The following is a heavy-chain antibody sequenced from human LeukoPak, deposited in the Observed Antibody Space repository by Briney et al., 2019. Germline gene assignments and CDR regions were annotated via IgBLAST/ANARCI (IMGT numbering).Heavy chain of an antibody. V-gene: IGHV3-7*03. D-gene: IGHD1-26*01. CDR1: GFSFTTYW. CDR3: ARRRDSGSLQHFDY. J-gene: IGHJ4*02. Sequence: GGSLRLSCAASGFSFTTYWMSWVRQAPGKGLEWVANIKQDGTEKYYVDSVKGRFTISRDNAKNSLYLQMNSLRAEDTAVYYCARRRDSGSLQHFDYWGQGTLVTVSS. CDR2: IKQDGTEK.